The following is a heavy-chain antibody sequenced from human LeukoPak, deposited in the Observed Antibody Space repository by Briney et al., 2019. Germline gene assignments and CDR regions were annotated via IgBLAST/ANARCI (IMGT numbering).Heavy chain of an antibody. CDR2: INRDGSIT. V-gene: IGHV3-74*01. CDR3: TRDFLGKGSGYYNFDY. D-gene: IGHD3-22*01. J-gene: IGHJ4*02. CDR1: GFTFSSYW. Sequence: GGSLRLSCAASGFTFSSYWMHWVRQAPGKGLVWVSCINRDGSITNYADSVKGRFTISRDNAKNTLSLQMNSLRAEDTAVYYCTRDFLGKGSGYYNFDYWGQGTLATVSS.